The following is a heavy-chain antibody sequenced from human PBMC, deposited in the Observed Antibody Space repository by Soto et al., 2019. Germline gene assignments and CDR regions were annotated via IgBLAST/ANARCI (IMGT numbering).Heavy chain of an antibody. D-gene: IGHD3-3*01. V-gene: IGHV5-10-1*01. CDR3: ARLQSPTGYYTRGFDY. CDR1: GYSFRSYW. Sequence: GESLKISCKTSGYSFRSYWITWVRQMPGKGLEWMGRIDSSDSYTNYSPSFQGHVTMSVDKSISTAYLQWSSLKASDTAIYYCARLQSPTGYYTRGFDYWGQGALVTVSS. J-gene: IGHJ4*02. CDR2: IDSSDSYT.